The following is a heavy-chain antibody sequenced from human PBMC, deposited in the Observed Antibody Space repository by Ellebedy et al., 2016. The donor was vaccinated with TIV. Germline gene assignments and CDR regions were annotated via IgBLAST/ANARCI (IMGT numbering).Heavy chain of an antibody. D-gene: IGHD2-2*01. Sequence: GESLKISCAASGFTFSSYWMSWVRQAPGKGLEWVANIKQDGSEKYYVDSVKGRFTISRDNAKNSLYLQMNSLRAEDTAVYYCGGVPAAPPYYYYYMDVWGKGTTVTVSS. V-gene: IGHV3-7*01. CDR1: GFTFSSYW. CDR2: IKQDGSEK. J-gene: IGHJ6*03. CDR3: GGVPAAPPYYYYYMDV.